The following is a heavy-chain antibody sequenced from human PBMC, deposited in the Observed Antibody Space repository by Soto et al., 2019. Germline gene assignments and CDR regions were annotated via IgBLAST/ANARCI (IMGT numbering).Heavy chain of an antibody. J-gene: IGHJ4*01. Sequence: ASVKVSCKASGYTFTNYYMHLVRQAPVQVLELIAILNPSYFSTNYSQKFQGRFTITLYTSTITVYMEPVILISDDSAVYYCSSGYNYGFAYWGQGTLVTVSS. CDR2: LNPSYFST. V-gene: IGHV1-46*01. CDR3: SSGYNYGFAY. CDR1: GYTFTNYY. D-gene: IGHD5-18*01.